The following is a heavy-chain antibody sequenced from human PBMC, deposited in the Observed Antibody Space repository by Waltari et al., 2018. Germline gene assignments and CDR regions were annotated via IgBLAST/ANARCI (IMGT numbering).Heavy chain of an antibody. CDR3: ARRGIVGAYPVDY. J-gene: IGHJ4*02. V-gene: IGHV4-34*01. CDR1: GGSFSGYY. CDR2: INHSGRT. Sequence: QVQLQQWGAGLLKPSETLSLTCAVYGGSFSGYYWSWIRQPPGKGLEWLGEINHSGRTNYDPSLKRRVTISVDTSKNQFSRKLSSVTAADTAVYYCARRGIVGAYPVDYWGQGTLVTVSS. D-gene: IGHD1-26*01.